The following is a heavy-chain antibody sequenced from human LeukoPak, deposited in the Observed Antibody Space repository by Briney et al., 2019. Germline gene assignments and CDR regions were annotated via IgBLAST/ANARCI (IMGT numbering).Heavy chain of an antibody. Sequence: SETLSLTCTVSGGSISSSSYYWGWIRQPPGKGLEWIGSIYYSGSTYYNPSLKSRVTISVDTSKNQFSLKLSSVTAADTAVYYCARQGHPMVRGLYYFDYWGQGTLVTVSS. D-gene: IGHD3-10*01. CDR3: ARQGHPMVRGLYYFDY. J-gene: IGHJ4*02. CDR2: IYYSGST. CDR1: GGSISSSSYY. V-gene: IGHV4-39*01.